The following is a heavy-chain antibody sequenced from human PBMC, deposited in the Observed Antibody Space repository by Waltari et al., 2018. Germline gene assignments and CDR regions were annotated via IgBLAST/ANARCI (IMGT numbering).Heavy chain of an antibody. V-gene: IGHV3-48*03. J-gene: IGHJ3*02. D-gene: IGHD1-26*01. Sequence: EVQLVESGGGLVQPGGSLRLSCAASGFTFSSYEMNWVRQAPGKGLEWVSYISSSGSTIYYADSVKGRFTISRDNAKNSLYLQMNSLRAEDTAVYYCVRERWDRVDIWGQGTMVTVSS. CDR1: GFTFSSYE. CDR2: ISSSGSTI. CDR3: VRERWDRVDI.